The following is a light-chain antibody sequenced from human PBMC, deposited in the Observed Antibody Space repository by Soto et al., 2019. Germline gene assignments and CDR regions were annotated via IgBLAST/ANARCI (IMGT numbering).Light chain of an antibody. CDR2: DVS. Sequence: QSALTQPASVSGSPGQSITIYCTGTSSDVGGYNYVSWYQHHPGKAPKVVIYDVSNRPSGVPDRFSGSKSANTASLAISGLQGEDEADYYCSSYTSTTTVIFGGGTKLTVL. CDR3: SSYTSTTTVI. V-gene: IGLV2-14*03. CDR1: SSDVGGYNY. J-gene: IGLJ2*01.